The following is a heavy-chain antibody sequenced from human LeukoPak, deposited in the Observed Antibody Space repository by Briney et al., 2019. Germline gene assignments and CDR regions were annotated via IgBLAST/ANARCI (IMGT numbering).Heavy chain of an antibody. J-gene: IGHJ4*02. V-gene: IGHV4-34*01. CDR1: GGSFSGYY. CDR2: INHSGST. CDR3: ARWRSSGYYTYYFDY. Sequence: SETLSLTCAVYGGSFSGYYWNWIRQPPGKGLEWIGEINHSGSTNYNPSLKSRVTISVDTSKNQFSLKLTSVTAADTAVYYCARWRSSGYYTYYFDYWGQGTLVTVSS. D-gene: IGHD3-22*01.